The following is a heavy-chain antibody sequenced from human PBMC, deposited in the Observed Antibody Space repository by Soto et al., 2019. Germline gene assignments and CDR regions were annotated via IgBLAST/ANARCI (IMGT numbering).Heavy chain of an antibody. CDR3: ARDFNGVLTDMRDPGGMDV. J-gene: IGHJ6*04. D-gene: IGHD1-20*01. Sequence: VRLQESGPGLVKLSEPLSFPCPVLGGSITHFSWAGIGHPQGRGLEWIGYIYNSVNTKYNPSLKGRVTILMDTSKSQFSLNLSSVTAADTAVYYCARDFNGVLTDMRDPGGMDVWGRGTTVTVSS. CDR1: GGSITHFS. V-gene: IGHV4-59*13. CDR2: IYNSVNT.